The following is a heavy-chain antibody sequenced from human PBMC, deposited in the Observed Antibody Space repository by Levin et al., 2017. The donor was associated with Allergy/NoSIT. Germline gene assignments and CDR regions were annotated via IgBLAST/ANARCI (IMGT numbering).Heavy chain of an antibody. CDR2: INAYSGVT. CDR1: GYTFTSYA. V-gene: IGHV1-18*04. Sequence: ASVKVSCKASGYTFTSYAISWVRQAPGQGLQWMGWINAYSGVTNYAQSFQGRLTMTTDTLTSTAYMELTGLRSDDTAMYYCVRDRTRSSRSCGGSTCPNWFDPWGQGTLVTVSS. D-gene: IGHD2-21*01. CDR3: VRDRTRSSRSCGGSTCPNWFDP. J-gene: IGHJ5*02.